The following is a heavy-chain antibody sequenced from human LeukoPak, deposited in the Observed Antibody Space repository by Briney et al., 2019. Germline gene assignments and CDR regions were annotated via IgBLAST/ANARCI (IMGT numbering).Heavy chain of an antibody. CDR1: GFSFNTYG. CDR3: AKDLNTYRYDSRDLQH. Sequence: PGRSLRLSCAASGFSFNTYGMHWVRQGPGKGLEWVAVILHDGSNKWYADSVKGRFTISRDNSKNTLYLQMNSLRPEDTAVYFCAKDLNTYRYDSRDLQHWGQGILVTVSS. CDR2: ILHDGSNK. J-gene: IGHJ1*01. V-gene: IGHV3-30*18. D-gene: IGHD3-22*01.